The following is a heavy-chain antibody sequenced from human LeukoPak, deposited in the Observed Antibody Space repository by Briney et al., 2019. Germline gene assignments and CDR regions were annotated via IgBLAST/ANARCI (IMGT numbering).Heavy chain of an antibody. CDR2: IYSGGST. CDR1: GFTVSSNY. V-gene: IGHV3-66*01. Sequence: QTGGSLRLSCAASGFTVSSNYMSWVRQAPGKGLEWVSVIYSGGSTYYADSVKGRFTISRDNSKNTLYLQMNSLRAEDTAVYYCARGSSGYPYPIRPFDYWGQGTLVTVSS. CDR3: ARGSSGYPYPIRPFDY. J-gene: IGHJ4*02. D-gene: IGHD3-22*01.